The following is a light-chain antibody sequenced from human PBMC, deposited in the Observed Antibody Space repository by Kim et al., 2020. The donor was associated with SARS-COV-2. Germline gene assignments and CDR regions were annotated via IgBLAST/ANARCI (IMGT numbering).Light chain of an antibody. CDR1: SLRTSH. Sequence: LEQTANSTGQGSSLRTSHASWYQQNPAPAALLVIYGKDNRPSGIPDQFYVSSSGNTASLTITGAQAEDEADYYCNSRDTSGNHHVVFGGGTKLTV. CDR2: GKD. J-gene: IGLJ2*01. CDR3: NSRDTSGNHHVV. V-gene: IGLV3-19*01.